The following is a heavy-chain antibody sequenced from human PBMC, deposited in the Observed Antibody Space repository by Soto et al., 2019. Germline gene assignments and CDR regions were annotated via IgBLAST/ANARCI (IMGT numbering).Heavy chain of an antibody. V-gene: IGHV3-13*01. D-gene: IGHD7-27*01. Sequence: GSLRLSCAASGFTFSSYDMHWVRQATGKGLEWVSAIGTAGDTYYPGSVKGRFTISRENAKNSLYLQMNSLRAGDTAVYYCARGMGMDYYYGMDVWGQGTTVTVSS. CDR3: ARGMGMDYYYGMDV. J-gene: IGHJ6*02. CDR2: IGTAGDT. CDR1: GFTFSSYD.